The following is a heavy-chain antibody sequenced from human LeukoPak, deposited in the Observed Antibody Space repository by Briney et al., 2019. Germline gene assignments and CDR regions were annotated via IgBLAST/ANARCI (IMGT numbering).Heavy chain of an antibody. V-gene: IGHV4-59*01. Sequence: PSETLSLTRTVSGVSICSDSWSWLRPPPGQGMEWSGFFYYSGNTNYTPSLKSRVTISVDTSKNQFSLKLSSVAAAATAVYYCARGINPGALTTGATYVDYWGQGTRVTVAS. J-gene: IGHJ4*02. CDR3: ARGINPGALTTGATYVDY. D-gene: IGHD1-26*01. CDR2: FYYSGNT. CDR1: GVSICSDS.